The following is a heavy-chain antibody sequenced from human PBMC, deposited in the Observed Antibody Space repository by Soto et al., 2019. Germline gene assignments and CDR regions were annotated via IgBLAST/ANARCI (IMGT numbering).Heavy chain of an antibody. Sequence: VQLVESGGGLVKPGGSLRLSCAASGFTFNNAWMSWVRQAPGKGLEWVGRIKSKTDGGTTDYAAPVKGRFTISRDDSKYTLYLQLNSLKTEDTAVYYCTTVFDEKALYYCGMDVWGQGTTVTVSS. CDR3: TTVFDEKALYYCGMDV. CDR2: IKSKTDGGTT. V-gene: IGHV3-15*01. CDR1: GFTFNNAW. D-gene: IGHD3-10*02. J-gene: IGHJ6*02.